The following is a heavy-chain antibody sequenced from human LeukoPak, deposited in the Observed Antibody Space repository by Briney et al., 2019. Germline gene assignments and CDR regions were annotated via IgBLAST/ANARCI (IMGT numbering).Heavy chain of an antibody. CDR3: ARVGPSGSYAMDV. V-gene: IGHV4-4*07. CDR1: GGSISSYY. D-gene: IGHD1-26*01. Sequence: SATLSLTCTVSGGSISSYYWSWIRQSAGKGLEWIGRIHTSGTTNYNPSLKSRVTISVDTSKNQISLKLSSVTAADTAVYYCARVGPSGSYAMDVWGKGTTVTVSS. J-gene: IGHJ6*04. CDR2: IHTSGTT.